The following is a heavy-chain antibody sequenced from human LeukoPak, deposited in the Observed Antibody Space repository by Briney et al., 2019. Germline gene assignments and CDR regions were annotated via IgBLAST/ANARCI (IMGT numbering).Heavy chain of an antibody. CDR1: GFTVSSNY. CDR3: ARDFKWFGTSPYYMDV. D-gene: IGHD3-10*01. Sequence: PGGSLRLSCAASGFTVSSNYMSWVRQAPGQGLEWVSVIYSGGSTYYADSVKGRFTISRDNSKNTLYLQMNSLRAEDTAVYYCARDFKWFGTSPYYMDVWGKGTTVTVSS. J-gene: IGHJ6*03. V-gene: IGHV3-53*05. CDR2: IYSGGST.